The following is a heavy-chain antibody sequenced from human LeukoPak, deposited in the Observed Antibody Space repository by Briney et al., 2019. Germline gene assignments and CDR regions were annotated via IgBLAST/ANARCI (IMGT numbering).Heavy chain of an antibody. J-gene: IGHJ5*02. CDR3: ARVSNGGRIAVRLFDP. V-gene: IGHV4-38-2*02. CDR2: IYHRGST. CDR1: GYSISSGYY. D-gene: IGHD6-19*01. Sequence: SETLSLTCTVSGYSISSGYYWGWIRPPPGKGLEWIGSIYHRGSTYYNPSLKSRVTISVDTSKNQFSLKLTSVTAADTAVYYCARVSNGGRIAVRLFDPWGQGTLVTVSS.